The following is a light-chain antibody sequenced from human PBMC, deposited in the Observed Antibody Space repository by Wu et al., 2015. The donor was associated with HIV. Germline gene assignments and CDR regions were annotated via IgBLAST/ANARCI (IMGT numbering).Light chain of an antibody. V-gene: IGKV1-39*01. CDR1: QTISNY. CDR3: QQSHTAPFS. J-gene: IGKJ2*01. CDR2: AAS. Sequence: DIQMTQSPSSLSPSVGDRVTITCRASQTISNYLNWYQHRPGKVPNLLIYAASSLQRGVPSRFSGSGSGTLFNLTISSLQSEDSATYYCQQSHTAPFSLGQGTKLEI.